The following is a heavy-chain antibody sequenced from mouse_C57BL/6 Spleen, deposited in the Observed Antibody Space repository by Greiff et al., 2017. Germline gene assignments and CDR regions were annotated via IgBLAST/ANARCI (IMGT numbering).Heavy chain of an antibody. CDR3: ERRDYDSNYWYFDV. CDR1: GYTFTSYW. D-gene: IGHD1-1*01. J-gene: IGHJ1*03. CDR2: IYPGSGST. V-gene: IGHV1-55*01. Sequence: QVQLQQPGAELVKPGASVKMSCKASGYTFTSYWITWVKQRPGQGLEWIGDIYPGSGSTNYNEKFKSKATLTVDTSSSTAYMQLSSLTSEDSAVYYCERRDYDSNYWYFDVWGTGTAVTVSS.